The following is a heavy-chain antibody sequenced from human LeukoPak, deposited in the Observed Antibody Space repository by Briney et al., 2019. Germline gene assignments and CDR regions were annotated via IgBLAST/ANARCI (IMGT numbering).Heavy chain of an antibody. CDR3: ARFRSRGSSMGYYFDY. Sequence: GGSLRLSCATSGFNFDRYTIHSVRHAPGKGLEWVSGINWNGGSTGYADSVKGRFTISRDNAKNSLYLQMNSLRAEDTALYHCARFRSRGSSMGYYFDYWGQGTLVTVSS. D-gene: IGHD1-26*01. CDR1: GFNFDRYT. CDR2: INWNGGST. V-gene: IGHV3-20*01. J-gene: IGHJ4*02.